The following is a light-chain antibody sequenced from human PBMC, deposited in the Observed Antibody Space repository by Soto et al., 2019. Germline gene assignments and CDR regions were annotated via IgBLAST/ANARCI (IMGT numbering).Light chain of an antibody. J-gene: IGLJ2*01. CDR2: EVS. CDR1: SSDVGGYNY. V-gene: IGLV2-8*01. CDR3: SSYAGSNTVA. Sequence: QSALTQPPSASGSPGQSVTISCTGTSSDVGGYNYVSWYQQHPGKAPKLIIYEVSKRPSGVPDRFSGSKSGNTASLTVSGLRAEDEADYYCSSYAGSNTVAFGGGTKLTVL.